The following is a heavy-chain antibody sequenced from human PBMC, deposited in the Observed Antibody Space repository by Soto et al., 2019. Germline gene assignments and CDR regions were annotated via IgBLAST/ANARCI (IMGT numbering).Heavy chain of an antibody. Sequence: QVQLQESGPGLVKPAQTLSLTCTVSGGSISSGGYYWSWIRQHPGKGLEWIGYIFYSGTTYYNPSLISRVTISVDTSKNQCSLTLNSVTAADTAMYYCARTAAGKDLDLWGQGTLVTVPS. V-gene: IGHV4-31*03. CDR3: ARTAAGKDLDL. CDR1: GGSISSGGYY. D-gene: IGHD6-25*01. CDR2: IFYSGTT. J-gene: IGHJ5*02.